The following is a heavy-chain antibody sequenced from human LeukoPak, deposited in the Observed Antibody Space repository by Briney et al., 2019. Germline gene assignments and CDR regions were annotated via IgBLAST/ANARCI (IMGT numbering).Heavy chain of an antibody. J-gene: IGHJ3*02. CDR2: IYYSGRT. CDR1: GGSISSYY. V-gene: IGHV4-59*01. Sequence: PPETLSLTCTVSGGSISSYYGSWIRQPPGKGLEWSGYIYYSGRTNYNPSLKSRVTIPVDTSKNQFSLKLNSATAADTAVLYRGGVYEEQRGPGPPPRAFDIWGQGTMVTVSS. CDR3: GGVYEEQRGPGPPPRAFDI. D-gene: IGHD2-8*01.